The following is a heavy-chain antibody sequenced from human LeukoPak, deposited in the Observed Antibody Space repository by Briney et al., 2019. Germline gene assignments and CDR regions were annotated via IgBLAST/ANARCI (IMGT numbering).Heavy chain of an antibody. Sequence: AGGSLRLSCAASGFTFSSYAMSWVRQAPGKGLEWVSAISGSGGSTYYADSVKGRFTISRDNSKNTLYLQMNSLRAEGTAVYYCAKSDYDILTGYSSFDYWGQGTLVTVSS. CDR2: ISGSGGST. CDR3: AKSDYDILTGYSSFDY. J-gene: IGHJ4*02. V-gene: IGHV3-23*01. CDR1: GFTFSSYA. D-gene: IGHD3-9*01.